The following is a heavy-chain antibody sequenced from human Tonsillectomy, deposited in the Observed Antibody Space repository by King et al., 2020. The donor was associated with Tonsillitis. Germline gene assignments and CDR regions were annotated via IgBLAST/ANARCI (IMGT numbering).Heavy chain of an antibody. CDR3: ARQRVIHSYYYGMDV. V-gene: IGHV4-59*01. CDR2: IYYSGST. Sequence: LQLQESGPGLVKPSETLSLTCTVAGGSISSYYWSWIRQPPGKGLEWIGYIYYSGSTKYNPSLKSRVTISVDTSKNQFSLRLSSVTAADTAVYYCARQRVIHSYYYGMDVWGQGPPVTVSS. D-gene: IGHD2-21*01. J-gene: IGHJ6*02. CDR1: GGSISSYY.